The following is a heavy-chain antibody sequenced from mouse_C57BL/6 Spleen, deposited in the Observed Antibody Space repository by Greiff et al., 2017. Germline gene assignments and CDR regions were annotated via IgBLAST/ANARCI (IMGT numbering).Heavy chain of an antibody. CDR3: AREGAYYYGSSYRYFDV. J-gene: IGHJ1*03. CDR1: GFTFSDYY. Sequence: EVQRVESEGGLVQPGSSMKLSCTASGFTFSDYYMAWVRQVPEKGLEWVANINYDGSSTYYLDSLKSRFIISRDNAKNILYLQMSSLKSEDTATYYCAREGAYYYGSSYRYFDVWGTGTTVTVSS. V-gene: IGHV5-16*01. D-gene: IGHD1-1*01. CDR2: INYDGSST.